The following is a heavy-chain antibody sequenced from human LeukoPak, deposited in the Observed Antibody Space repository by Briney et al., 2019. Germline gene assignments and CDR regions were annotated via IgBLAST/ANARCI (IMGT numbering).Heavy chain of an antibody. Sequence: ASVKVSCKASGYTLTGYYMHWVRQAPGQGLEWMGWINPNSGGTNYAQKFQGRVTMTRDTSISTAYMELSRLRSDDTAVYYCARDSVSSSYGYSYWGQGTLVTVSS. J-gene: IGHJ4*02. CDR2: INPNSGGT. V-gene: IGHV1-2*02. CDR3: ARDSVSSSYGYSY. D-gene: IGHD5-18*01. CDR1: GYTLTGYY.